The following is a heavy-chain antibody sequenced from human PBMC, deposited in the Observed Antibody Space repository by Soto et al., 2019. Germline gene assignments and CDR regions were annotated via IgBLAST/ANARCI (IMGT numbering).Heavy chain of an antibody. CDR3: ARLQSGGARMLTWCDP. D-gene: IGHD2-21*01. V-gene: IGHV1-18*01. Sequence: QVQVVQSGPELKKPGASVKVSCKAQGYIFTKYGIGWVRQAPGHGLEWMGLINVYNGDRKVAQKFQDRVSMTTDTATDSAYIELRSLRSVDTAVYYCARLQSGGARMLTWCDPWDQGTLVTVSS. J-gene: IGHJ5*02. CDR2: INVYNGDR. CDR1: GYIFTKYG.